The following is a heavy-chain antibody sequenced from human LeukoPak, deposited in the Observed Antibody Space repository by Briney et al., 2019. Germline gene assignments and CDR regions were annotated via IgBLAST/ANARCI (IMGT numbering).Heavy chain of an antibody. Sequence: ASVKVSCKASGYTFTNYYVYWVRQAPGQGLEWMGIINPSGGSTNYAQRFQGRVTMTRDTSTSTVYMELSSLRSEDTAVYYCARVVGAAASHLDYWGQGTLVTVSS. CDR3: ARVVGAAASHLDY. CDR2: INPSGGST. J-gene: IGHJ4*02. V-gene: IGHV1-46*01. D-gene: IGHD2-2*01. CDR1: GYTFTNYY.